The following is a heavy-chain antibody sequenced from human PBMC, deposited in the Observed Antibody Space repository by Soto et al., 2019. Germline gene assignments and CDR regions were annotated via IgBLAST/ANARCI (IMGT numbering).Heavy chain of an antibody. CDR3: ARGPHVPGIAVADTMDY. CDR2: FDPEDGET. V-gene: IGHV1-24*01. J-gene: IGHJ4*02. D-gene: IGHD6-19*01. Sequence: ASVKVSCKVSGYTLTELSMHWVRQAPGKGLEWMGGFDPEDGETIYAQKFQGRVTMTADTSTSTAYMELSSLRSEDTAVYYCARGPHVPGIAVADTMDYWGQGTLVTVSS. CDR1: GYTLTELS.